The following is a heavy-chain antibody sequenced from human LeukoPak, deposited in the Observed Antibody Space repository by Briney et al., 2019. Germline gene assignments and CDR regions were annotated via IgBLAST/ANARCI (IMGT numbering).Heavy chain of an antibody. J-gene: IGHJ4*02. CDR1: GYTFTGYY. CDR2: INPNSGGS. Sequence: ASVKVSCKASGYTFTGYYMHWVRQAPGQGLEWMGWINPNSGGSNYAQKFQGRVTMTRDTSISTVYMELSRLKSDDTAVYYCARGAVVITTGPLGYWGQGTLVTVSS. D-gene: IGHD3-22*01. V-gene: IGHV1-2*02. CDR3: ARGAVVITTGPLGY.